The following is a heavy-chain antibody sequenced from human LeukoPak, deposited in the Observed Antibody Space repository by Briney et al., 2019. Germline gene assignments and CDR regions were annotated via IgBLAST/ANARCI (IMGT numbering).Heavy chain of an antibody. Sequence: ASVKVSCKASGYTFTSYGISWVRQAPGQGLEWMGWISAYNGNTNYAQKLQGRVTMTADTSTSTAYMELRSLRSDDTAVYYCARRNSSGWDFDYWGQGTLVTVSS. CDR3: ARRNSSGWDFDY. CDR1: GYTFTSYG. D-gene: IGHD6-19*01. V-gene: IGHV1-18*01. J-gene: IGHJ4*02. CDR2: ISAYNGNT.